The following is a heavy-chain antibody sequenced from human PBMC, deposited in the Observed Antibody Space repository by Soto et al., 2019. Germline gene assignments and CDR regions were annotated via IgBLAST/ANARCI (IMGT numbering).Heavy chain of an antibody. D-gene: IGHD2-8*01. CDR2: IYPGDSDT. CDR3: ARQGSNGAHYYYGMDV. J-gene: IGHJ6*02. CDR1: GYSFSSYW. V-gene: IGHV5-51*01. Sequence: PGESLKISCKGSGYSFSSYWIAWVRQMPGKGLEWMGIIYPGDSDTRYSPSFQGQVTMSVDKSNNTAYLHWSSLKASDTAMYYCARQGSNGAHYYYGMDVWGQGTTVTVSS.